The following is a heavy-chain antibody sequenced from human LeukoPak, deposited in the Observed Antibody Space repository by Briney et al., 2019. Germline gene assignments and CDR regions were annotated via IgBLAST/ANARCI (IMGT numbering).Heavy chain of an antibody. CDR2: MFYNGNP. CDR3: ARQVWELRTNWFDP. Sequence: PSDTLSLTCTVSGGSISSSSYYWSWIRQSPGKGLEWIGYMFYNGNPNYNPSLKSRVTISMDTSKNQFSLKLSSVTAADTAVYYCARQVWELRTNWFDPWGQGTLVTVSS. V-gene: IGHV4-61*05. D-gene: IGHD1-26*01. CDR1: GGSISSSSYY. J-gene: IGHJ5*02.